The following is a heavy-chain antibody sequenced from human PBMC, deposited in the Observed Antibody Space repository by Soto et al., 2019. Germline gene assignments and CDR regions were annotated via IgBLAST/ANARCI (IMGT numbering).Heavy chain of an antibody. Sequence: GASVKVCCKASGYTFTSYGMHWVRQAPGQRLEWMGWINAGNGNTKYSQKFQGRVTITRDTSASTAYMELSSLRSEDTAVYYCARDRAVHYDFWSGYIEYFQHWGQGTLVTVSS. CDR3: ARDRAVHYDFWSGYIEYFQH. CDR2: INAGNGNT. CDR1: GYTFTSYG. D-gene: IGHD3-3*01. V-gene: IGHV1-3*01. J-gene: IGHJ1*01.